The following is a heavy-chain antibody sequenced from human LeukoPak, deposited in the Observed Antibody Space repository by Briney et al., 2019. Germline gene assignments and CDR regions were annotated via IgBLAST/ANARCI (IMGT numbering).Heavy chain of an antibody. Sequence: SVKVSCKASGGTFSSYAISWVRQAPGQGLEWMGGIIPIFGTANYAQKFQGRVTITTDESTSTAYMELSSLRSEDTAVYYCARGIAEDGYNRVYYMDVWGKGTTVTVSS. D-gene: IGHD5-24*01. CDR3: ARGIAEDGYNRVYYMDV. CDR2: IIPIFGTA. J-gene: IGHJ6*03. CDR1: GGTFSSYA. V-gene: IGHV1-69*05.